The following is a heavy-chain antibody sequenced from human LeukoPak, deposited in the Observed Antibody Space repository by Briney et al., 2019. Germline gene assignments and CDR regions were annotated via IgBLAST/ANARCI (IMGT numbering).Heavy chain of an antibody. Sequence: GGSLRLSCAASGFTFSSYWMHWVCQAPGKGLVWVSRINSDGSSTSYADSVKGRFTISRDNAKNTLYLQMTSLRAEDTAVYYCWLAVAGTFDYWGQGTLVTVSS. J-gene: IGHJ4*02. CDR1: GFTFSSYW. V-gene: IGHV3-74*01. D-gene: IGHD6-19*01. CDR3: WLAVAGTFDY. CDR2: INSDGSST.